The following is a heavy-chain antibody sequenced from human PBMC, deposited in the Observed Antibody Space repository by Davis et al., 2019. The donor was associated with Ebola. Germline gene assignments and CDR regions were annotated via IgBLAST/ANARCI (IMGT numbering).Heavy chain of an antibody. V-gene: IGHV3-30-3*01. D-gene: IGHD6-19*01. CDR3: AREYSSGWYRDLDY. J-gene: IGHJ4*02. Sequence: GESLKISCAASGFTFSSYAMHWVRQAPGKGLEWVAVISYDGSNKYYADSVKGRFTISRDNSKNTLYLQMNSLRAEDTAVYYCAREYSSGWYRDLDYWGQGTLVTVSS. CDR1: GFTFSSYA. CDR2: ISYDGSNK.